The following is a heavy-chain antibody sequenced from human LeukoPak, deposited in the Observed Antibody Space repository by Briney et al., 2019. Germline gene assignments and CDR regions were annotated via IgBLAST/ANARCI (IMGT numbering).Heavy chain of an antibody. V-gene: IGHV3-30*04. D-gene: IGHD5-12*01. CDR2: ISYDGGKK. CDR1: GFTFSTYA. Sequence: GRSLRLSCAASGFTFSTYAMHWVRQAPGKGLEWVAVISYDGGKKYYADSVKGRFTISRDNSKNMLYLQMNSLRPEDTAVFYCARDDSDVRIVATVSREGDYFDYWGQGTLDTVSS. J-gene: IGHJ4*02. CDR3: ARDDSDVRIVATVSREGDYFDY.